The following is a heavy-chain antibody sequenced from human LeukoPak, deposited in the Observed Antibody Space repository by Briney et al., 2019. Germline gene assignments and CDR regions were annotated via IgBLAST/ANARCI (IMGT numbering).Heavy chain of an antibody. V-gene: IGHV3-48*03. Sequence: GGSLRLSCAASGFTFSNFEMNWVRQAPGKGLEWVSYISSSGSTIYYADSVKGRFTISRDNAKNSLYLQMSSLRAEDTAVYYCARDHNGPYTFDYWGQGTLVTVSS. J-gene: IGHJ4*02. CDR3: ARDHNGPYTFDY. CDR2: ISSSGSTI. CDR1: GFTFSNFE. D-gene: IGHD2-2*02.